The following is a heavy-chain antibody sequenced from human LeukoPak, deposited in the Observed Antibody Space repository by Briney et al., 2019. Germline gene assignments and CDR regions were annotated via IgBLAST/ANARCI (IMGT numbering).Heavy chain of an antibody. J-gene: IGHJ4*02. V-gene: IGHV4-4*09. Sequence: SETLSLTCTVSGASISNYYWSWIRQTPERGLEWMGHIHSSGGSSYYPSLKSRLTLSTDTSRSQLSLKLPSVTAADTAVYFCARLGSYHDFWGQGALVTVSS. CDR2: IHSSGGS. CDR3: ARLGSYHDF. CDR1: GASISNYY. D-gene: IGHD1-26*01.